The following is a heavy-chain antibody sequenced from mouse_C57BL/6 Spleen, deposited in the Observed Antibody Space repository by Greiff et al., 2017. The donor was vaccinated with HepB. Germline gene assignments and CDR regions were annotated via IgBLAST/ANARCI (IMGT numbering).Heavy chain of an antibody. V-gene: IGHV5-9*01. Sequence: VQLKESGGGLVKPGGSLKLSCAASGFTFSSYTMSWVRQTPEKRLEWVATISGGGGNTYYPDSVKGRFTISRDNAKNTLYLQMSSLRSEDTALYYCARPPPADDWYFDVWGTGTTVTVSS. J-gene: IGHJ1*03. CDR2: ISGGGGNT. CDR3: ARPPPADDWYFDV. CDR1: GFTFSSYT.